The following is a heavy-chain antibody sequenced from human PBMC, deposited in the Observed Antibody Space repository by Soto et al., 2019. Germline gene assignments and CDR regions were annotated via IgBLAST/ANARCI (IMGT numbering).Heavy chain of an antibody. J-gene: IGHJ4*02. V-gene: IGHV4-61*01. Sequence: QVQLQESGPGLVKPSETLSLTCSVSGGSVNNGSYFWSWIRQPPGKPLEWIGLIFNSGNFNYNPSLDSRVTMSLDASRNQFSLKLTSVTAADSAIYYCAREFYDSSGYYYPAPLGYWGQGTQVTVSS. CDR3: AREFYDSSGYYYPAPLGY. CDR1: GGSVNNGSYF. CDR2: IFNSGNF. D-gene: IGHD3-22*01.